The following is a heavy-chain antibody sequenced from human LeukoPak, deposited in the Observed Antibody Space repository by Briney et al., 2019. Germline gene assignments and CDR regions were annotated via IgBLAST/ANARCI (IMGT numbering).Heavy chain of an antibody. Sequence: ASVKVSFKASGYTFTSYDINWVRQATGQGLEWMGWMNPNSGNTGYAQKFQGRVTMTRNTSISTAYMELSSLRSEDTAVYYCARRGAAGRWGDWFDPWGQGTLVTVSS. CDR1: GYTFTSYD. CDR2: MNPNSGNT. D-gene: IGHD6-13*01. J-gene: IGHJ5*02. V-gene: IGHV1-8*01. CDR3: ARRGAAGRWGDWFDP.